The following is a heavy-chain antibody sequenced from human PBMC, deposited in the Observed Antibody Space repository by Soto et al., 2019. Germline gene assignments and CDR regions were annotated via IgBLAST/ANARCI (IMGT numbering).Heavy chain of an antibody. V-gene: IGHV1-46*01. CDR2: ISPSGDNT. J-gene: IGHJ6*02. CDR3: ARDRRGTIFGVVIMRPGYYYGMDV. D-gene: IGHD3-3*01. Sequence: ASVKVSCKAIGYSFTSHYMHWVRQAPGQGLEWMGTISPSGDNTGYAQKFQGRVTMTTDTSTSTAYMELRSLRSDDTAVYYCARDRRGTIFGVVIMRPGYYYGMDVWGQGTTVTVSS. CDR1: GYSFTSHY.